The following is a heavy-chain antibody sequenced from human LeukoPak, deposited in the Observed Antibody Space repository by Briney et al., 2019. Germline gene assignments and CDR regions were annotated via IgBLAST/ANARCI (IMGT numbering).Heavy chain of an antibody. Sequence: ETLSLTCTVSGGSISSSTYYWGWIRQPPGTGLEWVANIKQDGSEKYYVDSVKGRFTISRDNAKNSLYLQMNSLRAEDTAVYYCAREQLVRREDYWGQGTLVTVSS. CDR1: GGSISSSTYY. CDR2: IKQDGSEK. J-gene: IGHJ4*02. V-gene: IGHV3-7*01. D-gene: IGHD6-13*01. CDR3: AREQLVRREDY.